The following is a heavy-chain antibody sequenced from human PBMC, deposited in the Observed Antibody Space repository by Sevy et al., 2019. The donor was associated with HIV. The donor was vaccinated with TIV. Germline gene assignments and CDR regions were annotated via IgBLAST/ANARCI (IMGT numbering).Heavy chain of an antibody. CDR1: GFTFSSYA. CDR3: ARWQLERRGIDY. Sequence: GGSLRLSCAASGFTFSSYAMHWVRQAPGKGLEWVAVISYDGSNKYYADSVKGRFTISRDNSKNTLYLQMNSLRAEDTAVYYCARWQLERRGIDYWGQGTLVTVSS. V-gene: IGHV3-30-3*01. J-gene: IGHJ4*02. D-gene: IGHD1-1*01. CDR2: ISYDGSNK.